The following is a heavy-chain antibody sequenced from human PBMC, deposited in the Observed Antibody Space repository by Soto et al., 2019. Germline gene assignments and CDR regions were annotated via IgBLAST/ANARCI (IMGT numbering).Heavy chain of an antibody. CDR3: ARDPPHSLYSSSWYYYYGMDV. V-gene: IGHV3-21*01. CDR1: GFTISSYS. J-gene: IGHJ6*02. D-gene: IGHD6-13*01. CDR2: ISSSSSYI. Sequence: PGGSLRLSCAASGFTISSYSMNWVRQAPGKGLEWVSSISSSSSYIYYADSVKGRFTISRDNAKNSLYLQMNSLRAEDTAVYYCARDPPHSLYSSSWYYYYGMDVWGQGTTVTAP.